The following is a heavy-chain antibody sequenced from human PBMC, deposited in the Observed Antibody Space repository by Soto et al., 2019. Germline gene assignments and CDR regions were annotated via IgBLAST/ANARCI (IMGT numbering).Heavy chain of an antibody. Sequence: ASVKVSCKASGYTFTSYGISWVRQAPGQGLEWMGWISAYNGNTNYAQKLQGRVTMTTDTSTSTAYMELRSLRSDDTAVYYCARDVRCSSTSCSQVFDYWGQGTLVTVSS. D-gene: IGHD2-2*01. CDR2: ISAYNGNT. CDR1: GYTFTSYG. CDR3: ARDVRCSSTSCSQVFDY. J-gene: IGHJ4*02. V-gene: IGHV1-18*01.